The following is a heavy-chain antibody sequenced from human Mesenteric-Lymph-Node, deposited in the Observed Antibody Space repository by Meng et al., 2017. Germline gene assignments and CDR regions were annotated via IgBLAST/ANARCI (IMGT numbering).Heavy chain of an antibody. V-gene: IGHV3-66*01. CDR3: ARDLWFDP. J-gene: IGHJ5*02. Sequence: EVQLVESGGALVQPGGSLRLSCAASGFTFSSHWMHWVRQAPGKGLVWVSVMYSGGRTFYADSVKGRFTISRDNSKNTLYLQMYSLRVEDTAVYYCARDLWFDPWGQGTLVTVSS. CDR2: MYSGGRT. CDR1: GFTFSSHW.